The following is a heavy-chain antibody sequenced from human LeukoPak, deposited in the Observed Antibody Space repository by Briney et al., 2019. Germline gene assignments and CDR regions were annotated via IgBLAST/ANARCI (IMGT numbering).Heavy chain of an antibody. D-gene: IGHD3-10*01. V-gene: IGHV3-7*04. Sequence: GGSLRLSCAASGFNFNSYWMSWVRQAPGKGLECVANIEQDGSDIYFVDSVKGRFTISRDNAKNSLYLQMNSLRGEDTAVYYCARARYGSGGYFFDFWGQGTLVTVSS. CDR3: ARARYGSGGYFFDF. CDR1: GFNFNSYW. CDR2: IEQDGSDI. J-gene: IGHJ4*02.